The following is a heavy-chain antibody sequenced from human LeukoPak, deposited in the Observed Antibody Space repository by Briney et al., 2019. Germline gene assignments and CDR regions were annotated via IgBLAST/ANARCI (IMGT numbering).Heavy chain of an antibody. V-gene: IGHV1-2*02. D-gene: IGHD2-2*01. J-gene: IGHJ5*02. CDR2: INPNRGGT. CDR3: ARANDWYQNWFDP. CDR1: GYTFTGYY. Sequence: GASVKVSCKASGYTFTGYYMYWVRQAPGQGLEWMGWINPNRGGTNYAQKFQGRVTMTRDTSISTAYMELSRLRSDDTAVYHCARANDWYQNWFDPWGQGTLVTVSS.